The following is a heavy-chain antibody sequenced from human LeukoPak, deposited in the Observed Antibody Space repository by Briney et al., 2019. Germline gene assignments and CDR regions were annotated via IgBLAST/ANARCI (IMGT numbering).Heavy chain of an antibody. V-gene: IGHV1-58*01. D-gene: IGHD6-19*01. J-gene: IGHJ4*02. CDR1: GFTFTRSA. Sequence: SVKVSCKASGFTFTRSAVQWVRQARGQRLEWIGWIVAGTGNTNYAQKFRERVTITGDMSTSTAYMDLSSLSSEDTAVYYCARGRMAGTYVFDYWGQGTLVTVSS. CDR2: IVAGTGNT. CDR3: ARGRMAGTYVFDY.